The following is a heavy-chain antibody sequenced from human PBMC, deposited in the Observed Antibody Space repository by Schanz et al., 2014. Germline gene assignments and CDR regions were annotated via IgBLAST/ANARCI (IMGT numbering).Heavy chain of an antibody. CDR3: TRGGYSYALSAFDI. CDR2: ITAYNGDT. Sequence: QILLVQPGPEVKKPGASVTVSCKASGYDFHIYAYSWVRQAPGQGPEWIGWITAYNGDTNYALKLQGRVTMTTDTSTGTAYMELRSLRSDDTALYYCTRGGYSYALSAFDIWGQGTMVTVSS. J-gene: IGHJ3*02. CDR1: GYDFHIYA. V-gene: IGHV1-18*01. D-gene: IGHD5-18*01.